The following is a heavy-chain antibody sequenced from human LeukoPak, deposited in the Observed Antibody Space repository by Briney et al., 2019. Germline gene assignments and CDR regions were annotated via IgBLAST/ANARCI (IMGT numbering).Heavy chain of an antibody. CDR1: GFTFSSYS. V-gene: IGHV3-23*01. CDR2: MSGDAGRT. Sequence: PGGSLRLSCASSGFTFSSYSMNWVRQARGKGLEWVSGMSGDAGRTYYADSVKGRFTIYRDNSKNPLYLQMNSLGAEDTAVYYCVQDWAWGAFAYWGQGTLVTVSS. J-gene: IGHJ4*02. D-gene: IGHD7-27*01. CDR3: VQDWAWGAFAY.